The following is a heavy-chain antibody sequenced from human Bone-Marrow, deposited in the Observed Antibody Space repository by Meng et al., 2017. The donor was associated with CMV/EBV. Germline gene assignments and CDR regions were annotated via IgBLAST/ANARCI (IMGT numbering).Heavy chain of an antibody. V-gene: IGHV3-30*02. Sequence: GGSLRLSCAASGFTFSNYGMHWVRQAPGKGLEWVAFVRYDGGDKFYADSVKGRFTISRDNSKNTLYLQMNSLRAEDTAVYYCAKELGGFDYWGQGTLVTVSS. CDR3: AKELGGFDY. J-gene: IGHJ4*02. CDR2: VRYDGGDK. D-gene: IGHD3-16*01. CDR1: GFTFSNYG.